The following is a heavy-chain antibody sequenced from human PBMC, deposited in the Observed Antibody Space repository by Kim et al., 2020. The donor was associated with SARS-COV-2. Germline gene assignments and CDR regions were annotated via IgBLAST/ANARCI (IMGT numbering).Heavy chain of an antibody. CDR3: AIQDYDILTGYLSGYFDY. J-gene: IGHJ4*02. CDR2: IYPGDSDT. Sequence: GESLKISCKGSGYSFTSYWIGWVRQMPGKGLEWMGIIYPGDSDTRYSTSFQGQVTISADKSISTAYLQWSSLKASDTDMYDCAIQDYDILTGYLSGYFDYWSQGTLVTVSS. D-gene: IGHD3-9*01. V-gene: IGHV5-51*01. CDR1: GYSFTSYW.